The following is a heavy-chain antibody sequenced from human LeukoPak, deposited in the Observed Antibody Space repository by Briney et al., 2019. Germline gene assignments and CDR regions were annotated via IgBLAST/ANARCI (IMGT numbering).Heavy chain of an antibody. CDR3: ARFIAAATYYFDY. J-gene: IGHJ4*02. CDR1: GGSISSSSYY. CDR2: IYYSGST. V-gene: IGHV4-39*01. D-gene: IGHD6-13*01. Sequence: SETLSLICTVSGGSISSSSYYWGWIRQPPGKGLEWIGSIYYSGSTYYNPSLKSRVTISVDTSKNQFSLKLSSVTAADTAVYYCARFIAAATYYFDYWGQGTLVTVSS.